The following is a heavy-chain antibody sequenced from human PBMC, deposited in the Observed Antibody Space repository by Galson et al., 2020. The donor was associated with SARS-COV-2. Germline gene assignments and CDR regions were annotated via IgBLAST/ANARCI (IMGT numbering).Heavy chain of an antibody. J-gene: IGHJ4*02. CDR2: ISSSGAS. Sequence: GESLKISCPASGFIFSDYYMRWVRQPPGTGLEWVSCISSSGASYYSDPVKGRFTISRDISKNPLYLQMNTLRVEDTAIYYCVKDHSGSHYRHDYWGQGTLVTVSS. D-gene: IGHD1-26*01. CDR3: VKDHSGSHYRHDY. CDR1: GFIFSDYY. V-gene: IGHV3-23*01.